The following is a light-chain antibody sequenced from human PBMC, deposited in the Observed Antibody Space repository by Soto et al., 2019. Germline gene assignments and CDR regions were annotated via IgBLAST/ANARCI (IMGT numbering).Light chain of an antibody. CDR1: SSDVGAYIF. J-gene: IGLJ1*01. CDR2: DVN. CDR3: VSFAGGTYV. V-gene: IGLV2-8*01. Sequence: LTQPPSASGSPGQSVTISCTGTSSDVGAYIFVSWYQQHPGKAPKLMVYDVNRRPPGVPDRFFGSKSGNTASLTVSGLQAEDEADYYCVSFAGGTYVFGTGTKV.